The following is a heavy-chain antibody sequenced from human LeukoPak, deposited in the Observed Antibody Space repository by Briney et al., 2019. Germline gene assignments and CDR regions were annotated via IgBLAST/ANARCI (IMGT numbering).Heavy chain of an antibody. J-gene: IGHJ6*04. D-gene: IGHD6-19*01. CDR1: GFTFPNYW. CDR3: ARRTAGAKDL. Sequence: GGSLRLSCAASGFTFPNYWMSWVRQAPGKGLEWVAAISSTGYTDNADSLKGRFSISRDNSKDTLYLQMNSLRVDDTAVYYCARRTAGAKDLWGKGTTVTVSA. V-gene: IGHV3-23*05. CDR2: ISSTGYT.